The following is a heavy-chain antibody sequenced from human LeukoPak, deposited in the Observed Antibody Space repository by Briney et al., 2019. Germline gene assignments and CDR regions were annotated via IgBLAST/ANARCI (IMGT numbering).Heavy chain of an antibody. V-gene: IGHV3-21*06. CDR2: VTGSGTTK. CDR3: ARERQLVTDY. J-gene: IGHJ4*01. D-gene: IGHD6-6*01. Sequence: KPGGSLRLSCVASGFSFSTYSMNWVRQAPGKGLEWVSSVTGSGTTKYYADSVKGRFVISRDNAKNSLYLQMNSLRAEDTAVYFCARERQLVTDYWAQEPWSPSRQ. CDR1: GFSFSTYS.